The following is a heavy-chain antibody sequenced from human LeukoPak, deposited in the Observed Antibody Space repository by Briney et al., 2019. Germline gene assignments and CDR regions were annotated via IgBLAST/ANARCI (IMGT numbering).Heavy chain of an antibody. CDR1: GGSFSGYY. D-gene: IGHD4-23*01. V-gene: IGHV4-34*01. J-gene: IGHJ3*02. Sequence: SETLSLTCAVYGGSFSGYYWSWIRQPPGKGLEWIGEINHSGSTNYNPSLKSRVTISVDTSKNQFSLKLSSVTAADTAVYYCARVSTVVTPFAQTGNAFDIWGQGTMVTVSS. CDR2: INHSGST. CDR3: ARVSTVVTPFAQTGNAFDI.